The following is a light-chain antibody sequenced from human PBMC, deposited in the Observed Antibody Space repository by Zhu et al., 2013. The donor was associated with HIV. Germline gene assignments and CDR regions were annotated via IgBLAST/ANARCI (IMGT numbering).Light chain of an antibody. CDR1: QSVTSY. V-gene: IGKV3-11*01. CDR2: DAS. CDR3: QQRSNWPPEYS. Sequence: EIVLTQFPAILSVSPGERATLSCRASQSVTSYLAWYQQKPGQPPRLLIYDASNRATGIPARFSGSGSGTDFTLTISSLEPEDFAVYYCQQRSNWPPEYSFGQGTKLEIK. J-gene: IGKJ2*03.